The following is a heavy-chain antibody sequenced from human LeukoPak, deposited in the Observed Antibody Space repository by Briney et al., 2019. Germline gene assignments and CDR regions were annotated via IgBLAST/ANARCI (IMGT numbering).Heavy chain of an antibody. CDR2: ISYDGSNK. J-gene: IGHJ4*02. D-gene: IGHD5-18*01. Sequence: GGSLRLSCAASGFTFSSYAMHWVRQAPGKGLEWVAVISYDGSNKYNADSVKGRFTISRDNSKNTLYLQMNSLRAEDTAVYYCARGYSYGDYWGQGTLVTVSS. CDR1: GFTFSSYA. V-gene: IGHV3-30-3*01. CDR3: ARGYSYGDY.